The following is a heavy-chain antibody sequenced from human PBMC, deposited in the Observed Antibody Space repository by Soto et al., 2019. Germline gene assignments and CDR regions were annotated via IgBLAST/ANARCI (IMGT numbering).Heavy chain of an antibody. CDR1: GGSFSNYY. V-gene: IGHV4-34*01. Sequence: QVQLQQWGAGLLKPSETLSLSCAVYGGSFSNYYWSWIRQPPGKGLEWIGEINPSGGTNYNPSLKSRVTISIDTSKNQFFLKVDSVTAADTAVYYCARGGPRYCLTIRCSLLEYWGQGTLVAVSS. CDR2: INPSGGT. J-gene: IGHJ4*02. CDR3: ARGGPRYCLTIRCSLLEY. D-gene: IGHD2-2*01.